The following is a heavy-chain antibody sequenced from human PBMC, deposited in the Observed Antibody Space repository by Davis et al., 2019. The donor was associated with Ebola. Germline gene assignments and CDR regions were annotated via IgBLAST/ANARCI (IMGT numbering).Heavy chain of an antibody. V-gene: IGHV3-23*01. J-gene: IGHJ3*02. CDR3: AKDTYMGIVELGAFDI. CDR2: ISGSGGST. Sequence: GESLKISCAASGFTFSSYWMSWVRQAPGKGLEWVSAISGSGGSTYYADSVKGRFTISRDNSKNTLYLQMNRLRAEDTAVYYCAKDTYMGIVELGAFDIWGQGTMVTVSS. D-gene: IGHD1-1*01. CDR1: GFTFSSYW.